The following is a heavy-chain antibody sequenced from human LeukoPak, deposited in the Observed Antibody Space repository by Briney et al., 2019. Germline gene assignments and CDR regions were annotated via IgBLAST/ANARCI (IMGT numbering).Heavy chain of an antibody. CDR1: GFTFSSYS. J-gene: IGHJ6*04. Sequence: PGGSLRLSRAASGFTFSSYSMNWVRQAPGKGLEWVSSISSSSSYIYYADSVKGRFTISRDNAKNSLYLQMNSLRAEDTAVYYCAIMVRGVIVDGMDVWGKGTRSPSPQ. D-gene: IGHD3-10*01. CDR3: AIMVRGVIVDGMDV. V-gene: IGHV3-21*01. CDR2: ISSSSSYI.